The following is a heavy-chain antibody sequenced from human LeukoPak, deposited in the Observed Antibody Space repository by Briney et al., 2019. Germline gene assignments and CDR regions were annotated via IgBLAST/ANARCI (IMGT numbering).Heavy chain of an antibody. CDR3: ARDRVPMATPKAAFDI. D-gene: IGHD5-24*01. Sequence: PGGSLGLSCAASGFTFSDYYMSWIRQAPGKGLEWVSYISSSGSTIYYADSVKGRFTISRDNAKNSLYLQMNSLRAEDTAVYYCARDRVPMATPKAAFDIWGQGTMVTVSS. V-gene: IGHV3-11*01. CDR1: GFTFSDYY. J-gene: IGHJ3*02. CDR2: ISSSGSTI.